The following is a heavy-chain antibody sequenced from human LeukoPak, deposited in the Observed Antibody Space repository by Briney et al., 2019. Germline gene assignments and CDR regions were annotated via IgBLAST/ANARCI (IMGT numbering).Heavy chain of an antibody. CDR3: AKLSSYGDYLDC. V-gene: IGHV3-23*01. CDR1: GFTFSSYA. D-gene: IGHD4-17*01. J-gene: IGHJ4*02. CDR2: ISGSGGST. Sequence: GGSLRLSCAASGFTFSSYAMSWVRQAPGKGLEWVSAISGSGGSTYYADSVKGRFTISRDNSKNTLYLQMNSMRAEDTAVYYCAKLSSYGDYLDCWGQGTLVTVSS.